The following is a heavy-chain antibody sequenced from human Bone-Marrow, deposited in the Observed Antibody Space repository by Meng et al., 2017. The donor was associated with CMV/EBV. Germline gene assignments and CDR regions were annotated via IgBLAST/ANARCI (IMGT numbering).Heavy chain of an antibody. CDR2: ISGSGGYT. J-gene: IGHJ4*02. Sequence: AASGLTFSSYAMTWVRQAPGKGLEWLSSISGSGGYTYYADSVKGRFTISKDDSKNTLYLQMNSLRAEDTAVYYCAKQGAFTYGLIDYWGQGTLVTVSS. CDR3: AKQGAFTYGLIDY. V-gene: IGHV3-23*01. CDR1: GLTFSSYA. D-gene: IGHD3-10*01.